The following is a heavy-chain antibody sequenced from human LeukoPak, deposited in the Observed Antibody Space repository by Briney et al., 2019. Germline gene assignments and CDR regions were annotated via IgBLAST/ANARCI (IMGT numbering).Heavy chain of an antibody. V-gene: IGHV3-53*01. J-gene: IGHJ6*01. Sequence: PGGSLRLSCAASGFAVSSKHQSCVRQAPGKGLEWVSVIYSSGRTYYADSVKGRFTISRDNSKNTVYLQMNSLRAEDTAVYYRARPGDIAVTGIVHLWGQGTTVTVSS. D-gene: IGHD6-19*01. CDR3: ARPGDIAVTGIVHL. CDR1: GFAVSSKH. CDR2: IYSSGRT.